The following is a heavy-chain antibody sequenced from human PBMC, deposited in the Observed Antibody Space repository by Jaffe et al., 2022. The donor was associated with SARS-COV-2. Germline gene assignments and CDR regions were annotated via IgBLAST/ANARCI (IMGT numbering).Heavy chain of an antibody. CDR2: INTNTGVP. Sequence: QVQLVQSGSELKKPGASVKVSCKASGYIFTSFSINWVRQAPGQGLQWMGWINTNTGVPKYAPGLTGRFVFSLDTSVSTAYLEISSLESEDTAVYYCLRERYSYGQREFDSWGQGSLITVSS. J-gene: IGHJ4*02. V-gene: IGHV7-4-1*02. D-gene: IGHD5-18*01. CDR3: LRERYSYGQREFDS. CDR1: GYIFTSFS.